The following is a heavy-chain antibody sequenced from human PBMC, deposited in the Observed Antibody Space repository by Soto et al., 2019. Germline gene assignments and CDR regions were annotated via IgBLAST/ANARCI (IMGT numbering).Heavy chain of an antibody. CDR1: GFSISDYK. Sequence: EVQLVESGGGSVQPGGSLRLSCAASGFSISDYKIHWVRQAPGRGLVWVLRINNDGVTYYADSVKGRFTISRDNAKNTVFLQMSSLRVDDTAVYYCATLGGPQLGARDYWGQGALVTVSS. J-gene: IGHJ4*02. V-gene: IGHV3-74*01. CDR2: INNDGVT. D-gene: IGHD7-27*01. CDR3: ATLGGPQLGARDY.